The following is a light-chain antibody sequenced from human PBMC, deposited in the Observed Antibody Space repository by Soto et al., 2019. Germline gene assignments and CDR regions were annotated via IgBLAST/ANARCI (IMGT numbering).Light chain of an antibody. V-gene: IGLV1-47*01. J-gene: IGLJ3*02. CDR2: TTK. CDR3: AAWDDSVNGWV. Sequence: QSVLTQPPSASGTPGQRATISCSGSSFNIGSNYVYWYQPLPGTAPKLLIYTTKHRPSGVPDRFSGSKSGTSASLAISGLRSEDEADYYFAAWDDSVNGWVFGEGTKLTVL. CDR1: SFNIGSNY.